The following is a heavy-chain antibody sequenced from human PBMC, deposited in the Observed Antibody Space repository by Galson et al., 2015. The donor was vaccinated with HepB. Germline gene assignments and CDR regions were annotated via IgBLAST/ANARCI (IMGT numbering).Heavy chain of an antibody. Sequence: ETLSLTCAVYGGSFSGYYWSWIRQPPVKGLEWIGEINHSGSTNYNPSLKSRVTISVDTSKNQFSLKLSSVTAADTAVYYCARGLGGVDYWGQGTLVTVSS. D-gene: IGHD3-16*01. CDR1: GGSFSGYY. CDR3: ARGLGGVDY. J-gene: IGHJ4*02. V-gene: IGHV4-34*01. CDR2: INHSGST.